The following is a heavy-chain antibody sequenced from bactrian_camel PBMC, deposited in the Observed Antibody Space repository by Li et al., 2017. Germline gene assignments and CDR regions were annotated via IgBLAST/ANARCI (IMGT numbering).Heavy chain of an antibody. D-gene: IGHD3*01. J-gene: IGHJ4*01. CDR3: AAAVFLATCRSESGVNY. Sequence: VQLVESGGGLVQPGGSLSLSCAAAGFTFSSYDMSWVRQAPGKEREGVASIEGDDTINYADSVEGRFTITKDNAKNTLYLQMNSVKADDTAMYYCAAAVFLATCRSESGVNYWGQGTQVTVS. CDR1: GFTFSSYD. CDR2: IEGDDTI. V-gene: IGHV3S67*01.